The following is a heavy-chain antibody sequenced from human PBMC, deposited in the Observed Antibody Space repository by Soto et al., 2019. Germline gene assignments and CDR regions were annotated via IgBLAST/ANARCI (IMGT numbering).Heavy chain of an antibody. Sequence: QVHLVQSGAEVKKPGASVKVSCKASGYTFTAHPMHWVRQAPGQRLEWMGWINAANGDTGYSQKFHDRVTFTRDTSATTVYMELSSLTSEDTAVYYCARKDYYGAGVYYFDHWGQGTLVTVSS. CDR1: GYTFTAHP. V-gene: IGHV1-3*01. J-gene: IGHJ4*02. D-gene: IGHD3-10*01. CDR2: INAANGDT. CDR3: ARKDYYGAGVYYFDH.